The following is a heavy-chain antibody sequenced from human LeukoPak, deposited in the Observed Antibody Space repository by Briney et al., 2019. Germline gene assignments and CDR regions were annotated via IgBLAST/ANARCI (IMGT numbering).Heavy chain of an antibody. Sequence: RPGGSLRLSCAASGFTFSSYAMSWVRQAPGKGLEWVSAISGSGGSTYYADSVKGRFTISRDNSKNTLYLQMNSLRAEDTAVYYCANGGMTTDYWYFDLWGRGTLVTVSS. CDR2: ISGSGGST. CDR1: GFTFSSYA. V-gene: IGHV3-23*01. D-gene: IGHD4-17*01. CDR3: ANGGMTTDYWYFDL. J-gene: IGHJ2*01.